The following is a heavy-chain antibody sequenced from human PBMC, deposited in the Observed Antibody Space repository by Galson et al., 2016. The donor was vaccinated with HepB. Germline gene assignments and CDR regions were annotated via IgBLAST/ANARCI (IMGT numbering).Heavy chain of an antibody. CDR2: ISYDRNTR. V-gene: IGHV3-30-3*02. CDR3: AKDVTPSLEGTIFDQFYYIMDV. J-gene: IGHJ6*02. CDR1: GFTFSGFA. D-gene: IGHD4-23*01. Sequence: SLRLSCAASGFTFSGFAMHWVRQPPGKGLEWVALISYDRNTRYYADSVRGRFTVSRDNSNDTLFLQINGLRPEDTAVYYCAKDVTPSLEGTIFDQFYYIMDVWGQGTTVTVSS.